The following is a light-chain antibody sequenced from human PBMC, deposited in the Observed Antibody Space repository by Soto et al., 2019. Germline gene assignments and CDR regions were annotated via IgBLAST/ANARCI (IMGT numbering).Light chain of an antibody. CDR1: SSDVGNYDY. J-gene: IGLJ2*01. V-gene: IGLV2-11*01. Sequence: QSALTQPRSVSGSPGQSVTLSCTGTSSDVGNYDYVSWYQQHPGMAPKLIIYDVIKRPSGVPDRFSGSKSGNTASLTISGLQAEDEAHYYCAAWDDTLDGVVFGGGTQLTVL. CDR2: DVI. CDR3: AAWDDTLDGVV.